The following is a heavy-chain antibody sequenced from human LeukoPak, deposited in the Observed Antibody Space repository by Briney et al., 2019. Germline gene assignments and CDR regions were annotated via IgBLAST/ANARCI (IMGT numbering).Heavy chain of an antibody. J-gene: IGHJ5*02. CDR2: ISAYNGNT. V-gene: IGHV1-18*04. Sequence: ASVKVSCKASGYTFTSYGISWVRQAPGQGLEWMGWISAYNGNTNYAQKLQGRVTMTTDTSTSTAYMELRSLRSDDTAVYYCARPRYCSSTSCCRFDPWGQGTLVTVSS. CDR3: ARPRYCSSTSCCRFDP. CDR1: GYTFTSYG. D-gene: IGHD2-2*01.